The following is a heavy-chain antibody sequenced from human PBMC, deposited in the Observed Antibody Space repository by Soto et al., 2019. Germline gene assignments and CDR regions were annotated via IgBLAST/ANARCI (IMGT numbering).Heavy chain of an antibody. CDR3: AKNPPFLPYCSGGSCYNDS. V-gene: IGHV3-23*01. CDR1: GFTFSSYA. D-gene: IGHD2-15*01. J-gene: IGHJ5*01. Sequence: EVQLLESGGGLVQPGGSLRLSCAASGFTFSSYAMSWVRQAPGKGLEWVPAISGSGGSTYYADSVKGRFTISRDNSKNTLYLQMNSLRAEDTAVYYCAKNPPFLPYCSGGSCYNDSWGQGTLVTVSS. CDR2: ISGSGGST.